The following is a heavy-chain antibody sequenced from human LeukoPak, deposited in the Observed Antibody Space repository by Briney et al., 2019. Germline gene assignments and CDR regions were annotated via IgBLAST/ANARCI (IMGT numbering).Heavy chain of an antibody. CDR2: ISSSSSYI. CDR1: GFTFSSYS. D-gene: IGHD5-24*01. Sequence: GGSLRLSCAASGFTFSSYSMNWVRQAPGKGLEWVSSISSSSSYIYYADSVKGRFTISRDNAKNSLYLQMNSLRAEDTAVYYCAKDPYRDGYNSLFDYWGQGTLVTVSS. J-gene: IGHJ4*02. CDR3: AKDPYRDGYNSLFDY. V-gene: IGHV3-21*01.